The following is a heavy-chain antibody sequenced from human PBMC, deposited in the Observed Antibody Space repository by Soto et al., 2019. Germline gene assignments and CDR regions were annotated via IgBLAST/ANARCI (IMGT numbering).Heavy chain of an antibody. V-gene: IGHV4-34*01. CDR1: GGSFSGYF. CDR2: ITHSGGT. J-gene: IGHJ5*02. CDR3: ARDLRYYYGSGSYYPYNWFDP. Sequence: SETLSLTCAVSGGSFSGYFWSWIRQPPGKGLEWIGEITHSGGTNYNPSLKSRVTISIDTSKNHFSLKVTSVTAADTAVYYCARDLRYYYGSGSYYPYNWFDPWGQGTLVTVSS. D-gene: IGHD3-10*01.